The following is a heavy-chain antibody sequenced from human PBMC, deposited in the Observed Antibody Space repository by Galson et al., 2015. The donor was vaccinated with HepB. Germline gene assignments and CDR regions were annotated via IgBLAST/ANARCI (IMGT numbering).Heavy chain of an antibody. V-gene: IGHV1-18*01. J-gene: IGHJ4*02. Sequence: SVKVSCKASGYTFTSYGISWVRQAPGQGLEWMGWISAYNGNTNYAQKLQGRVTMTTDTSTSTAYMELRSLRSDDTAVYYCARVLLRYFDWPPLYYFDYWGQGTLVTVSS. D-gene: IGHD3-9*01. CDR1: GYTFTSYG. CDR2: ISAYNGNT. CDR3: ARVLLRYFDWPPLYYFDY.